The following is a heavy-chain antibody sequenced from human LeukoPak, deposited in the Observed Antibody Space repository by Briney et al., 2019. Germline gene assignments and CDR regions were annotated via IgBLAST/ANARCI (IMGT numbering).Heavy chain of an antibody. CDR2: IYYSGST. V-gene: IGHV4-30-4*01. Sequence: SQTLSLTCTVSGGSISSGDYYWSWIRQPPGKGLEWIGYIYYSGSTYYNPSLKSRVTISVDTSKNQFSLKLSSVTAADTAVYYCARNRDGCIYYFDYWGQGTLVTVSS. J-gene: IGHJ4*02. D-gene: IGHD5-24*01. CDR3: ARNRDGCIYYFDY. CDR1: GGSISSGDYY.